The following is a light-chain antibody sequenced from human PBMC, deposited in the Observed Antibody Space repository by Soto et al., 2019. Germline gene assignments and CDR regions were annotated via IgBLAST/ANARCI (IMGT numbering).Light chain of an antibody. CDR3: SSYTSSWV. J-gene: IGLJ3*02. CDR2: EVS. CDR1: SSDVGGYNY. V-gene: IGLV2-14*01. Sequence: QSALTQPASVSGSPGQSITISCTATSSDVGGYNYVSWYQQHPGKAPKLMIDEVSNRPSGVSNRFSGSKSGNTASLTISGLQAEDEADYYCSSYTSSWVFGGGTKLTVL.